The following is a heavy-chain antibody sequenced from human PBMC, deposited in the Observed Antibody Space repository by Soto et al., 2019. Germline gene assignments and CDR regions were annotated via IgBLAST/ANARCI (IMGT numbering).Heavy chain of an antibody. CDR2: ISSSSSYT. V-gene: IGHV3-11*06. CDR1: GFTFSDYY. Sequence: GESLKISCAASGFTFSDYYMSWIRQAPGKGLEWVSYISSSSSYTNYADSVKGRFTISRDNAKNSLYLQMNSLRAEDTAVYYCAREGVGATSAFDIWGQGTMVTVSS. CDR3: AREGVGATSAFDI. D-gene: IGHD1-26*01. J-gene: IGHJ3*02.